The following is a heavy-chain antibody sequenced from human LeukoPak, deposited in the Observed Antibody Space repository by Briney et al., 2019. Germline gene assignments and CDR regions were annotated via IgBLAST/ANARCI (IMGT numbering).Heavy chain of an antibody. V-gene: IGHV4-39*01. CDR1: GGSISSSSYY. CDR3: ARHRGYSSGWYYFDY. CDR2: IYYSGST. Sequence: PSETLSLTCTVSGGSISSSSYYWGWIRQPPGKGLEWIGSIYYSGSTYYNPSLKGRVTISVDTSKNQFSLKLSSVTAADTAVYYCARHRGYSSGWYYFDYWGQGTLVTVSS. D-gene: IGHD6-19*01. J-gene: IGHJ4*02.